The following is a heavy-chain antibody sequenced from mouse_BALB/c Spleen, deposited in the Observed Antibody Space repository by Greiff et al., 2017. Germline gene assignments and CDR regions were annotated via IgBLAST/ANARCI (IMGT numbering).Heavy chain of an antibody. CDR3: ARPPYRYGYAMDY. Sequence: QVQLQQSGPGLVQPSQSLSITCTVSGFSLTSYGVHWVRQSPGKGLEWLGVIWSGGSTDYNAAFISRLSISKDNSKSQVFFKMNSLQANDTAIYYCARPPYRYGYAMDYWGQGTSVTVSS. D-gene: IGHD2-14*01. V-gene: IGHV2-2*02. CDR1: GFSLTSYG. CDR2: IWSGGST. J-gene: IGHJ4*01.